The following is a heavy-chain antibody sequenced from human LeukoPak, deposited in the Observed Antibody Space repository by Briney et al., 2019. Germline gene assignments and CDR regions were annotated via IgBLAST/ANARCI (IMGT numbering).Heavy chain of an antibody. J-gene: IGHJ4*02. CDR2: IYPRDGST. CDR1: GYTFTSNY. CDR3: ARAPQGVVTLFDY. V-gene: IGHV1-46*01. D-gene: IGHD4-23*01. Sequence: ASVKVSCKASGYTFTSNYIHWVRQAPGQGLEWMGMIYPRDGSTSYAQKFQGRVTMTRDTSTSTVYMELSSLRSEDTAVYYCARAPQGVVTLFDYWGQGTLVTVSS.